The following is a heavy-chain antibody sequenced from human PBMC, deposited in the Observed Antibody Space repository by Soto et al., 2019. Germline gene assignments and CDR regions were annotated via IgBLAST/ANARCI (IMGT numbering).Heavy chain of an antibody. CDR2: IRSKAYGGTT. CDR1: VFTFGDYA. V-gene: IGHV3-49*03. J-gene: IGHJ6*02. D-gene: IGHD6-13*01. CDR3: TRDIAAADDHYYYYGMDV. Sequence: GWSLRLSCTSSVFTFGDYAMSWFRQAPGKGLEWVGFIRSKAYGGTTEYAASVKGRFTISRDDSKSIAYLQMNSLKTEDTAVYYCTRDIAAADDHYYYYGMDVWGQGTTVTVSS.